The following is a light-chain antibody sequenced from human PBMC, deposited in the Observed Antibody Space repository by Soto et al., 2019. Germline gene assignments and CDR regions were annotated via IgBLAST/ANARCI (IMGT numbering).Light chain of an antibody. V-gene: IGKV1-9*01. CDR2: AAS. CDR1: QGISSY. Sequence: DIQLTQSPSFLSASVGDRVTITCRASQGISSYLAWYQQKPGKAPNLLIYAASTLQSGVPSRFSGTGSGTEFTLTISSLQPEDFATYYCQQVNNYPPEWTFGPGTKVEIK. J-gene: IGKJ1*01. CDR3: QQVNNYPPEWT.